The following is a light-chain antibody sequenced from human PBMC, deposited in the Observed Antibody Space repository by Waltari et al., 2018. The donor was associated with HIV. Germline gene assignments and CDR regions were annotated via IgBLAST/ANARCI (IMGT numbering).Light chain of an antibody. CDR2: DVS. CDR1: RSDVVDYNS. Sequence: QSDLTQPASVSGSPGQSITFSCIGTRSDVVDYNSVSWYQQLPGKAPRLMIYDVSKRPSGVSNRFSGSKSGNTASLTISGLQADDEADYYCCSYAGSSTYVFGTGTKVTVL. J-gene: IGLJ1*01. CDR3: CSYAGSSTYV. V-gene: IGLV2-23*02.